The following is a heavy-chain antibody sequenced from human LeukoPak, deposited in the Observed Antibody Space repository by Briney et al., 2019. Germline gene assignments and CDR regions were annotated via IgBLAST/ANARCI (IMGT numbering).Heavy chain of an antibody. CDR2: IYYSGST. V-gene: IGHV4-59*01. J-gene: IGHJ4*02. CDR1: GGSISSYY. CDR3: AREIYSGSYMGAFDY. D-gene: IGHD1-26*01. Sequence: SETLSLTCTVSGGSISSYYWSWIRQPPGKGLEWIGYIYYSGSTNYNPSLKSRVTISVDTSKNQFSLKLSSVTAADTAVYYCAREIYSGSYMGAFDYWGQGALVTVSS.